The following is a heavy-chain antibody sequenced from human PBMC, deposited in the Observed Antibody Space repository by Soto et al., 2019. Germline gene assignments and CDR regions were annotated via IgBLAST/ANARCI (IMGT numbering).Heavy chain of an antibody. J-gene: IGHJ4*02. CDR2: IYYSGST. CDR3: AIQYYDILTGYYPGLDY. D-gene: IGHD3-9*01. CDR1: GGSISSSSYY. Sequence: QLELQESGPGLVKPSETLSLTCTVSGGSISSSSYYWGWIRQPPGKGLEWIGSIYYSGSTYYNPSLKSRVNISVDPSKNQFSLKLSSVTAADTAVYYCAIQYYDILTGYYPGLDYWGQGTLVTVSS. V-gene: IGHV4-39*01.